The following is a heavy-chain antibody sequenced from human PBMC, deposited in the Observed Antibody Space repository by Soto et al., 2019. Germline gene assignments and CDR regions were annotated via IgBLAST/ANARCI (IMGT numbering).Heavy chain of an antibody. D-gene: IGHD6-19*01. CDR3: ARSMQWLIQSLDH. CDR2: MYFSGST. J-gene: IGHJ4*02. Sequence: SETLSLTCTVSGASISSSTHYWGWTRQPPGKGLEWIGSMYFSGSTYYNPSLKSRVTISVDTSNNQVSLKLSSVTAADTSVYYCARSMQWLIQSLDHWGQGTLVTVSS. V-gene: IGHV4-39*01. CDR1: GASISSSTHY.